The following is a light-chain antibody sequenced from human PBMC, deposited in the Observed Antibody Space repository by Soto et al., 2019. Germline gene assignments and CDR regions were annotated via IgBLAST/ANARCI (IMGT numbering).Light chain of an antibody. V-gene: IGKV3-11*01. CDR1: QSVSTY. CDR3: QQRGSWPIS. Sequence: EIVLTQSPATLSLSPGERDTLSCRASQSVSTYLAWYQQKPGQNPSLLIYDASNRATGIPAKFSGSGSGTDFTLTISSLEPEDFAVYYCQQRGSWPISFGQGTRLDFK. CDR2: DAS. J-gene: IGKJ5*01.